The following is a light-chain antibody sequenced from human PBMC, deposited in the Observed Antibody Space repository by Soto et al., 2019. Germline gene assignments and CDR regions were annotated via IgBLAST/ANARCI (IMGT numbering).Light chain of an antibody. J-gene: IGKJ4*01. CDR1: QSVSSN. CDR3: QQYNNWPLT. CDR2: GAS. Sequence: EVVMTQSPATLSVSLGDRATLSCRASQSVSSNLAWYQQKPGQAPRLLIYGASTRATGIPARFSGSGSGTEFTLTISSLQSEDFAGYSCQQYNNWPLTFGEGTKLEIK. V-gene: IGKV3-15*01.